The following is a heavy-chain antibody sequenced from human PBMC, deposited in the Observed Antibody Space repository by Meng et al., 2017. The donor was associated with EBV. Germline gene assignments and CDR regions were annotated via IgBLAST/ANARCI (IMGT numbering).Heavy chain of an antibody. CDR3: ASESGRGYTPDY. CDR2: FLPRLGAP. D-gene: IGHD3-10*01. V-gene: IGHV1-69*01. J-gene: IGHJ4*02. Sequence: QVEVGKSAAEVKKPGASVKVSCKTSGGPFRYYAISWVRQAPGQGLEWLGGFLPRLGAPNYAQKFHGRVKITADESTSTHYMDLSSLRSEDTAIYYCASESGRGYTPDYWGQRTLVTVSS. CDR1: GGPFRYYA.